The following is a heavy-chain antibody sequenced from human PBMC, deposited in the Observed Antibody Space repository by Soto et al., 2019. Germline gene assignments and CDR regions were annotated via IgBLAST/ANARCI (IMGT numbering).Heavy chain of an antibody. Sequence: GSLRLSCAASGFTFSNAWMSWVRQAPGKGLEWVGRIKSKTDGGTTDYAAPVKGRFTISRDDSKNTLYLQMNSLKTEDTAVYYCTAELREDYYYYYGMDVWGQGTTVTVSS. D-gene: IGHD4-17*01. J-gene: IGHJ6*02. CDR3: TAELREDYYYYYGMDV. CDR2: IKSKTDGGTT. CDR1: GFTFSNAW. V-gene: IGHV3-15*01.